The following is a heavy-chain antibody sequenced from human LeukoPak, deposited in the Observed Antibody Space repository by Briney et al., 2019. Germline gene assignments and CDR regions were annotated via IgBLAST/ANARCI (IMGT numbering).Heavy chain of an antibody. J-gene: IGHJ4*02. D-gene: IGHD4-17*01. CDR2: ISYSGST. CDR1: GDSLSNYY. CDR3: ATGGRATVTTLGY. V-gene: IGHV4-59*01. Sequence: PSETLSLTCTVSGDSLSNYYWSWIRQPPGKGLEWIGYISYSGSTNSNPSLKSRVTMSVDTSKNQFSLKLISVTAADTAVYYCATGGRATVTTLGYWGQGTLVTVSS.